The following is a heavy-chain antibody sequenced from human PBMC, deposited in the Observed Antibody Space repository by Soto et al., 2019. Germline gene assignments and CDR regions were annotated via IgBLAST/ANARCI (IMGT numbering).Heavy chain of an antibody. CDR3: TKDYHNYWSRYYHE. V-gene: IGHV3-9*01. Sequence: EVQLVESGGGLVQPGRSLRLSCAASGFTFDEYAMHWVRQAPGKGLEWVASISWDSALIEYADSVRGRFPISRDNAQSSLYLQINRLRVEDTALYYCTKDYHNYWSRYYHEWGQGTLVTVSS. J-gene: IGHJ4*02. CDR1: GFTFDEYA. D-gene: IGHD3-3*01. CDR2: ISWDSALI.